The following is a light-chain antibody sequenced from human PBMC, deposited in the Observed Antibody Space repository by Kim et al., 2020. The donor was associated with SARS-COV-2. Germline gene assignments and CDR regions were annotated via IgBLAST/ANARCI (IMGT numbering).Light chain of an antibody. CDR3: QQYGYSPWT. J-gene: IGKJ1*01. Sequence: APGVRATLSCRASQRGSDSNLAWYQHKPGRAPRLLIYGASTRATGIPDRFSGSGSGTDFTLTISRLEPEDFAMYYCQQYGYSPWTFGQGTKVDIK. V-gene: IGKV3-20*01. CDR2: GAS. CDR1: QRGSDSN.